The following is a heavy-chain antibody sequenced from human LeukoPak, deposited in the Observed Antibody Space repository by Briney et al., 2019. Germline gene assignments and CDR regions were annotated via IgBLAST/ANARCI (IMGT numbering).Heavy chain of an antibody. CDR3: AKDSPYYYDSKGIDY. CDR1: GFTFSSYA. D-gene: IGHD3-22*01. CDR2: ISGSGGST. V-gene: IGHV3-23*01. J-gene: IGHJ4*02. Sequence: GGSLRLSCAASGFTFSSYAMSWDRQAPGKGLEWVSAISGSGGSTYYADSVKGRFTISRDNSKNTLYLQMNSLRAEDTAVYYCAKDSPYYYDSKGIDYWGQGTLVTVSS.